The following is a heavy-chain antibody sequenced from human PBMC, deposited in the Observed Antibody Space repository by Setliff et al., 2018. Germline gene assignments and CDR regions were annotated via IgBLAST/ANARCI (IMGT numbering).Heavy chain of an antibody. CDR2: IIPFFGNT. Sequence: SVKVSCKVSGGTFGSSAFTWVRQAPGPGLEYMGGIIPFFGNTNYAQKFQGRLSITADESTNTVYMELSGLRSEDTAMYYCATPHCSDGTCRYYFESWGQGTLVTVSS. CDR1: GGTFGSSA. V-gene: IGHV1-69*13. CDR3: ATPHCSDGTCRYYFES. J-gene: IGHJ4*02. D-gene: IGHD2-15*01.